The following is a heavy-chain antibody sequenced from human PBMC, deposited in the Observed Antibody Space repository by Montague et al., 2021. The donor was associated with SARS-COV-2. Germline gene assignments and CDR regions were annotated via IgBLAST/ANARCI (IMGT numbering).Heavy chain of an antibody. Sequence: SETLSLTCTVSGGSISSGSYWGWIRQPPGKGLEWIGTSDHSGITYYRPSLKSRVTISLATSKNQFSLNLGSVTASDTAMYYCARVISALAGANFYFDYWGQGTPVTVSS. CDR1: GGSISSGSY. CDR2: SDHSGIT. J-gene: IGHJ4*02. V-gene: IGHV4-38-2*02. CDR3: ARVISALAGANFYFDY. D-gene: IGHD4/OR15-4a*01.